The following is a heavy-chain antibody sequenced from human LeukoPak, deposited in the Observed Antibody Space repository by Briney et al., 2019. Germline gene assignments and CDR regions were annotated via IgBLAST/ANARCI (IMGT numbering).Heavy chain of an antibody. V-gene: IGHV3-7*01. J-gene: IGHJ6*02. D-gene: IGHD6-19*01. CDR2: IKQDGSEK. CDR3: ARDTSAWRYGMDV. CDR1: GFTFSSHW. Sequence: GGSLRLSCEASGFTFSSHWMSWVRQAPGKGLEWVAIIKQDGSEKDYVDSVTGRFTISRDNAKNPLYLQMNSLRDEDTAVYYCARDTSAWRYGMDVWGQGTTVTVSS.